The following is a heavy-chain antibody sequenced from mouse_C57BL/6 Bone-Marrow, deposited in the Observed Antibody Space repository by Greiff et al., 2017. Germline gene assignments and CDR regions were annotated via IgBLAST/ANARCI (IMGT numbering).Heavy chain of an antibody. V-gene: IGHV5-6*01. CDR1: GFTFSSYG. D-gene: IGHD2-5*01. Sequence: EVQGVESGGDLVKPGGSLKLSCAASGFTFSSYGMSWVRQTPDKRLEWVATISSGGSYTYYPDSVKGRFTISRDNAKNTLYLQMSSLKSEDTAMYYGARRGYSNYWFAYWGQGTLVTVAA. J-gene: IGHJ3*01. CDR3: ARRGYSNYWFAY. CDR2: ISSGGSYT.